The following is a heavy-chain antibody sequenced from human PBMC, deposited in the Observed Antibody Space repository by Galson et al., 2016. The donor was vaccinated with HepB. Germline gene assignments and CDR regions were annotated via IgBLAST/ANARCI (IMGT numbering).Heavy chain of an antibody. J-gene: IGHJ4*02. CDR2: ILGSGDTT. CDR1: GFTLRSYA. CDR3: VRRLSGHGFDY. Sequence: PLRLSCAASGFTLRSYAMTWVRQAPGKGLEWVSTILGSGDTTYHADSVKGRFTISRDNSKDTLYLQMNSLTAEDTALYYCVRRLSGHGFDYWGQGTLVTVSS. D-gene: IGHD6-25*01. V-gene: IGHV3-23*01.